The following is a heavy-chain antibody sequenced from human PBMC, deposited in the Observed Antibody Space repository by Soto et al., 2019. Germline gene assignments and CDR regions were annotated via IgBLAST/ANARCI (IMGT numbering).Heavy chain of an antibody. Sequence: PAETLSLTCTVSGGSISSAGYAWSWIRHHPGKGLEWIGHIYNSGTTFYNPSLTSRLTISLDTSKSLFSLKLSSVTAADTAVYYCASFRDYSASSASYPRSGYWGQGTLVTVSS. CDR1: GGSISSAGYA. CDR3: ASFRDYSASSASYPRSGY. J-gene: IGHJ4*02. V-gene: IGHV4-31*03. CDR2: IYNSGTT. D-gene: IGHD3-22*01.